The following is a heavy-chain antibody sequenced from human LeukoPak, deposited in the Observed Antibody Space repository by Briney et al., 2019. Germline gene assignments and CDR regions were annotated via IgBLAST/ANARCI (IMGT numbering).Heavy chain of an antibody. J-gene: IGHJ4*02. V-gene: IGHV3-7*01. CDR2: IKQDGSEK. CDR1: GFTFSSYA. D-gene: IGHD2-8*02. Sequence: GGSPRLSCAASGFTFSSYAMSWVRQAPGKGLEWVANIKQDGSEKYYVDSVKGRFTISRDNAKNSLYLQMNNLRAEDTAVYYCARDRRYFDTGGLGGPDYWGQGTLVTVSS. CDR3: ARDRRYFDTGGLGGPDY.